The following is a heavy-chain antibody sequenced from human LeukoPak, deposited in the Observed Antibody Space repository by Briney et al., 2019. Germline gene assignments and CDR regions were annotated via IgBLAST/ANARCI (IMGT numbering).Heavy chain of an antibody. V-gene: IGHV4-4*07. D-gene: IGHD3-10*01. CDR3: ARETPPFGESAFDY. CDR1: GGSISSYY. J-gene: IGHJ4*02. Sequence: SETLSLTCTVSGGSISSYYWSWIRQPAGKGLEWIGRIYTSGSTNYNPSLKSRVTMSVGTSKNQFSLKLSSVTAADTAVYYCARETPPFGESAFDYWGQGTLVTVSS. CDR2: IYTSGST.